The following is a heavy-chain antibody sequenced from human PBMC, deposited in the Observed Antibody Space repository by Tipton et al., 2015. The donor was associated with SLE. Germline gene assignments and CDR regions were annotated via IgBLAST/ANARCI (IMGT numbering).Heavy chain of an antibody. J-gene: IGHJ6*03. CDR2: ISDSGGST. CDR3: AKDNGADNYYYMDV. Sequence: SLRLSCIASGFIFSSYSMSWVRQAPGKGLEWVSSISDSGGSTYYADSVKGRFTISRDNSKNTLYLQMNSLRAEDTAVYYCAKDNGADNYYYMDVWGKGTTVTVSS. V-gene: IGHV3-23*01. CDR1: GFIFSSYS. D-gene: IGHD3-10*01.